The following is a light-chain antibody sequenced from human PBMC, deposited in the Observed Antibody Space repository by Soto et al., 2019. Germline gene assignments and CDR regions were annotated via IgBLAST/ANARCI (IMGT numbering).Light chain of an antibody. CDR2: EVS. CDR3: SSYGGSNNLV. V-gene: IGLV2-8*01. CDR1: SSDVGAFNY. Sequence: QSALTQPASVSGSPGQAITISCSGTSSDVGAFNYVSWYQQHPGKAPKLILYEVSKRPSGVPDRFSGSKSGNTASLTVSGLQAEDEADYYCSSYGGSNNLVFGGGTKLTVL. J-gene: IGLJ2*01.